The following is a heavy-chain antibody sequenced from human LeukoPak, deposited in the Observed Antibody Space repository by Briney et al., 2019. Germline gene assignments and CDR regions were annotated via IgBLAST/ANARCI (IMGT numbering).Heavy chain of an antibody. CDR2: ISGSGGST. D-gene: IGHD4-23*01. V-gene: IGHV3-23*01. CDR3: AKFGGNSASYWYFDL. J-gene: IGHJ2*01. CDR1: GFTFSSYA. Sequence: GGSLRLSCAASGFTFSSYAMSWVRQAPGKGLEWVSAISGSGGSTYYADSVKGRFTISRDNSKSTLYLQMNSLRAEDTAVYYCAKFGGNSASYWYFDLWGRGTLVTVSS.